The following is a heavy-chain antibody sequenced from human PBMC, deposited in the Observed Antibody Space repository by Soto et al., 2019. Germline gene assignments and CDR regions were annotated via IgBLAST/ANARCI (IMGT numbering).Heavy chain of an antibody. CDR2: IKQDGSKK. Sequence: GGSLRLSCAASGFTFSSYWMTWVRQAPGKGLEWVANIKQDGSKKYYVDSVKGRFTISRDNTKNTLYLQMNSLRAEDTAVYYCARDDDIVGAPRWEYYGMDVWGQGTTVTVSS. D-gene: IGHD1-26*01. CDR3: ARDDDIVGAPRWEYYGMDV. V-gene: IGHV3-7*01. CDR1: GFTFSSYW. J-gene: IGHJ6*02.